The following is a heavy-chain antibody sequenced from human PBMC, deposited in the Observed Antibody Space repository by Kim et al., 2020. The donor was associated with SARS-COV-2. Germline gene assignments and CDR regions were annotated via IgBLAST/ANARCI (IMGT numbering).Heavy chain of an antibody. V-gene: IGHV3-30-3*01. CDR1: GFTFSSYA. CDR3: ARDRRGGMDV. Sequence: GGSLRLSCAASGFTFSSYAMHWVRQAPGKGLEWVADISYDGSNKYYTDSVQGRFTISRDNSKNTLNLQMNSMRAEDTAVYDCARDRRGGMDVWGQGTTVT. CDR2: ISYDGSNK. J-gene: IGHJ6*02.